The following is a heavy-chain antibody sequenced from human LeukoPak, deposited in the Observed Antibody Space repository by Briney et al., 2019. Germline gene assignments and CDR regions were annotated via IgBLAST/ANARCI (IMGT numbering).Heavy chain of an antibody. CDR3: AAGDRNGWYFDY. J-gene: IGHJ4*02. CDR2: IWSNGNNK. V-gene: IGHV3-33*03. Sequence: PGRSLRLSCAASGFLVSSCGMHWVRQAPGKGLEWVGVIWSNGNNKYYADSVKGRFTISRDNSKNTLYLQMDSLRAEDTALYYCAAGDRNGWYFDYWGQGTLVTVSS. D-gene: IGHD6-19*01. CDR1: GFLVSSCG.